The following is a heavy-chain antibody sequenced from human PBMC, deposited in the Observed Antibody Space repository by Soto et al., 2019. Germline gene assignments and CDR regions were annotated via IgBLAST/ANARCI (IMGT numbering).Heavy chain of an antibody. J-gene: IGHJ4*02. CDR1: GFIFSNYS. D-gene: IGHD1-1*01. CDR3: TKGGIPRTYKIPKVDFDY. CDR2: ISGSGATT. Sequence: PGGSLRLSCAACGFIFSNYSMSWVRQAPGRGLEWVSAISGSGATTYYPDSVKGRFTISRDNSKNTLYLQMNNLRAHDTAVYYCTKGGIPRTYKIPKVDFDYCGQRSLVAVSS. V-gene: IGHV3-23*01.